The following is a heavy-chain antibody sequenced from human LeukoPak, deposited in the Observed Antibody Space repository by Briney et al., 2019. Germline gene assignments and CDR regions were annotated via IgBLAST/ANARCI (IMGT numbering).Heavy chain of an antibody. CDR3: AKVEGITIAVAAKLDFDY. CDR2: ISGSGGST. V-gene: IGHV3-23*01. J-gene: IGHJ4*02. CDR1: GFTFSSYA. D-gene: IGHD6-19*01. Sequence: GGSLRLSCAASGFTFSSYAMSWVRQAPGKGLEWVSAISGSGGSTYYADSVKGRFTISRDNSKNTLYLQMNSLRAEDTAVYYCAKVEGITIAVAAKLDFDYWGQGTLVTVSS.